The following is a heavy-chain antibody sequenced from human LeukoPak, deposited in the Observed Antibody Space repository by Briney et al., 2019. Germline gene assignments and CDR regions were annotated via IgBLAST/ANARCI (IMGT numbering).Heavy chain of an antibody. J-gene: IGHJ4*02. Sequence: ASVKVSCKVSGYTLTELSMHWVRQAPGKGLEWMGGFDPEDGETIYAQKFQGRVTMTEDTSTDTAYMELSSLGSEDTAVYYCATDVHAAAGIWSFDYWGQGTLVTVSS. V-gene: IGHV1-24*01. CDR2: FDPEDGET. D-gene: IGHD6-13*01. CDR3: ATDVHAAAGIWSFDY. CDR1: GYTLTELS.